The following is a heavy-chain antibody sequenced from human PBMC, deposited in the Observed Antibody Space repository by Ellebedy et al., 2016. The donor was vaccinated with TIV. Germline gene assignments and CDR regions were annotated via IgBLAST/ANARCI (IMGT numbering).Heavy chain of an antibody. CDR1: RYTFTSYY. V-gene: IGHV1-46*01. D-gene: IGHD3-22*01. CDR2: INPSGGST. Sequence: ASVKVSXKASRYTFTSYYMHWVRQAPGQGLEWMGIINPSGGSTSYAQKFQGRVTMTRDTSTSTAYMELSSLRSEDTAVYYCARERTASRGSHYDSSPRAFDIWGQGTMVTVSS. J-gene: IGHJ3*02. CDR3: ARERTASRGSHYDSSPRAFDI.